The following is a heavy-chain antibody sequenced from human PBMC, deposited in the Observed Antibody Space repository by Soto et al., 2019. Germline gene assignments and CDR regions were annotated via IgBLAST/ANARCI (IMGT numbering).Heavy chain of an antibody. Sequence: ASVKVSCKASGYTFTGYYMHWVRQAPGQGLEWMGWINPNSGGTNYAQKFQGWVTMTRDTSISTAYMELSRLRSDDTAVYYCARDRFAPIDYGDYVMPEAFDIWGQGTMVTVSS. J-gene: IGHJ3*02. CDR2: INPNSGGT. V-gene: IGHV1-2*04. D-gene: IGHD4-17*01. CDR1: GYTFTGYY. CDR3: ARDRFAPIDYGDYVMPEAFDI.